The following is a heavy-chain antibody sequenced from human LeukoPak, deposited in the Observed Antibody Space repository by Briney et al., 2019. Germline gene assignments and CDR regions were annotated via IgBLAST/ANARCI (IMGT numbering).Heavy chain of an antibody. J-gene: IGHJ3*02. CDR2: IYTSGST. CDR3: ARQAAAGYDAFDI. CDR1: GVSISSYY. V-gene: IGHV4-4*07. Sequence: SETLSLTCTVSGVSISSYYLSWIRQPAGKGLEWVGRIYTSGSTNYNASLKSRVTMSVDTSKNQYSLKLSSVTAADTAVYYCARQAAAGYDAFDIWGQGTMVTVSS. D-gene: IGHD6-13*01.